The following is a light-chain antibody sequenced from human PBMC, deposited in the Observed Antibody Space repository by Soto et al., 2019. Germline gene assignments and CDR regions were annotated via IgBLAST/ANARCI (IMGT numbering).Light chain of an antibody. CDR1: QSISSY. J-gene: IGKJ1*01. V-gene: IGKV3-11*01. CDR2: DTS. Sequence: EIVLTQSPATLSLSPGERATLSCRAGQSISSYLAWYQQKPGQAPRLLIYDTSNRATGIPARFSGSGSGTDFTLTISSLEPEDFAVYYCQQRGIWPVTWTFGQGTKVEVK. CDR3: QQRGIWPVTWT.